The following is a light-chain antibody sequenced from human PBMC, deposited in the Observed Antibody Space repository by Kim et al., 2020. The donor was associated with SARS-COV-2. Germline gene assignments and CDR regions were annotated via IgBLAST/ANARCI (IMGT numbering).Light chain of an antibody. V-gene: IGLV4-69*01. CDR3: QTWGTGIQV. CDR2: LNSVGSN. Sequence: VELTCPLSSGQSRYTSAWQQQQPVKGPRYLMKLNSVGSNSKGDGIPDRFSGSSSGAERYLNISGLQSEDEADYYCQTWGTGIQVFGGRTQLTVL. J-gene: IGLJ3*02. CDR1: SGQSRYT.